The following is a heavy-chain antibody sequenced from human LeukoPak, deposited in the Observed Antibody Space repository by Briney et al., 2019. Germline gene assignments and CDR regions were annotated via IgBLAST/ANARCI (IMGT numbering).Heavy chain of an antibody. Sequence: GGSLRLSCAASGFTFSTYWLMWVRQAPGKGVEWVANINPGGSAEYYVDSVKGRFTISRDNARNSVYLQMNSLRGEDTAVYYCARLSVRADTVEYWGQGTLVTVSS. J-gene: IGHJ4*02. D-gene: IGHD3-10*01. V-gene: IGHV3-7*05. CDR1: GFTFSTYW. CDR2: INPGGSAE. CDR3: ARLSVRADTVEY.